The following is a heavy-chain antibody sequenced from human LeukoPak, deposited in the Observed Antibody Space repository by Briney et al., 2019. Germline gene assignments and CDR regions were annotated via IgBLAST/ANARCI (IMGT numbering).Heavy chain of an antibody. V-gene: IGHV3-48*01. CDR2: VTTDGAAT. CDR1: GFTFSNYG. J-gene: IGHJ4*02. CDR3: TREKAYCGTKCYYDY. D-gene: IGHD2-21*01. Sequence: GGSLRLSCAASGFTFSNYGATWVRQAPGKGLEWVSSVTTDGAATYYADSVKGRFTISRDNAKNSVYLQMNSLRAGDTAVYYCTREKAYCGTKCYYDYWGQGTQVTVSS.